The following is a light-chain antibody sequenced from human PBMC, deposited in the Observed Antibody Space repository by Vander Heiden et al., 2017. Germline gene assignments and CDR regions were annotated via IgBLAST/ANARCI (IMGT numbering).Light chain of an antibody. CDR1: QSVSSF. Sequence: EIVLTQSPATLSLFPGERATLSCRASQSVSSFLAWYQQRPGQAPRLLIYDASNGATGIPARFSGSGSGTDFTLTISSLEPEDFAVYYCQQRSNRPITFGQGTRLEIK. CDR3: QQRSNRPIT. V-gene: IGKV3-11*01. J-gene: IGKJ5*01. CDR2: DAS.